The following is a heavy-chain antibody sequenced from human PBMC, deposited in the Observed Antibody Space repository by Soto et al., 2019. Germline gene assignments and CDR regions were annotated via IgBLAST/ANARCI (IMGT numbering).Heavy chain of an antibody. V-gene: IGHV4-34*01. CDR1: GGSFSGYY. J-gene: IGHJ4*01. CDR2: INHSGNT. D-gene: IGHD5-18*01. CDR3: ARTSMVSAFDS. Sequence: SETLSLTCAVFGGSFSGYYWSWIRQPPGKGLEWIGEINHSGNTNYNPSLKSRVTISVDTSKNQFSLKLSSVTAADTAIYYCARTSMVSAFDSWGQGTMVTVSS.